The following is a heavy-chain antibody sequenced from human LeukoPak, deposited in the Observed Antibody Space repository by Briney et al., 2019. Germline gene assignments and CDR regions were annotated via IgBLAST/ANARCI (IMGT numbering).Heavy chain of an antibody. CDR1: GGSISSYY. CDR2: IYTSGST. Sequence: SETLSLTCTVSGGSISSYYWCWIREPVGKGLEWIGRIYTSGSTNYNPSLKSRVNTSVDTSKNQFSLKLSSVTAADTAVDYCAGRATYYYDYGMDVWGQGTTVTVSS. V-gene: IGHV4-4*07. CDR3: AGRATYYYDYGMDV. J-gene: IGHJ6*02.